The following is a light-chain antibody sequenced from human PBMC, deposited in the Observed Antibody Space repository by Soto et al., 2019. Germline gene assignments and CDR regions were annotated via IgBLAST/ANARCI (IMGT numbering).Light chain of an antibody. J-gene: IGKJ4*01. V-gene: IGKV3-15*01. CDR3: QEYNDWRPIT. CDR1: QSISTK. Sequence: IVMTQPPATLSVSPGERATLSCRASQSISTKLAWYQQKPGQAPRLLIYGASTRATGIPVRFSGSGSGTEFTLTITSLQFEDFAVYYCQEYNDWRPITFGGGTKVEIK. CDR2: GAS.